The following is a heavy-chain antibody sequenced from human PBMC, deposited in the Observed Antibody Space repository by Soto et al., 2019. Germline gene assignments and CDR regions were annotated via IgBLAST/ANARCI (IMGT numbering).Heavy chain of an antibody. CDR2: IYYTVST. D-gene: IGHD3-22*01. Sequence: SETLSLTCTVSGGSISSGGYYWNWIRQHPGKGLEWIGYIYYTVSTYYNPSLKSRVTISVDTSKNQFSLKLSAVTAADTAVYYCARSGSYDSSGYYYDYWGQGTLVTVSS. CDR3: ARSGSYDSSGYYYDY. CDR1: GGSISSGGYY. V-gene: IGHV4-31*03. J-gene: IGHJ4*02.